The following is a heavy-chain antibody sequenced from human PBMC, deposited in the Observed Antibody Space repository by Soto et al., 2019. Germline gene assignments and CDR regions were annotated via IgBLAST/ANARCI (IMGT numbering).Heavy chain of an antibody. V-gene: IGHV4-30-4*01. J-gene: IGHJ4*02. Sequence: LSLTCIVSGGSISSGYYYWSWIRQPPGKGLEWIGYIYYSGSTYYNPSLKSRVTISVDTSKNQFSLKLSSVTAADTAVYYCARTSSGYSGNSGYWGQGTLVTVSS. CDR2: IYYSGST. D-gene: IGHD3-22*01. CDR1: GGSISSGYYY. CDR3: ARTSSGYSGNSGY.